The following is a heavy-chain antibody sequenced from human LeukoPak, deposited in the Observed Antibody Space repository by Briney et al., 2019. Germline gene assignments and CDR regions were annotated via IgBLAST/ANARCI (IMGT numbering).Heavy chain of an antibody. J-gene: IGHJ4*02. V-gene: IGHV7-4-1*02. CDR3: AAAAGIGFDY. CDR1: GYTFTNYT. CDR2: IDTNTGNP. Sequence: GASVKVSCKASGYTFTNYTLNWVRQAPGQGLEWMGWIDTNTGNPTYAQGFIGRLVFSLDTSVTTAYLQISSLKAEDTAVYYCAAAAGIGFDYWGQGTLVTVSS. D-gene: IGHD6-13*01.